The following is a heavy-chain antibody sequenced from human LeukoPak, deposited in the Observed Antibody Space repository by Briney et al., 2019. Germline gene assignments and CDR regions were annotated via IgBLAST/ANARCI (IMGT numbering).Heavy chain of an antibody. V-gene: IGHV3-48*03. Sequence: PGGSLRLSCAASGFTFSSYEMNWVRQAPGKGLEWVSYISSSGSTIYYADSVKGRFTISRDNAKNSLYLQMNSLRAEDTAVYYCAKGKDCSSTSCYPYYYYYYYMDVWGKGTTVTVSS. CDR2: ISSSGSTI. J-gene: IGHJ6*03. CDR1: GFTFSSYE. CDR3: AKGKDCSSTSCYPYYYYYYYMDV. D-gene: IGHD2-2*01.